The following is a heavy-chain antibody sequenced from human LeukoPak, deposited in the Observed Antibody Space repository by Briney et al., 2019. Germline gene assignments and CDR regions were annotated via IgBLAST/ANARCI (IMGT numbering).Heavy chain of an antibody. CDR3: ARVPHYYFGYGYFDS. V-gene: IGHV4-34*01. CDR1: GGSFSGYY. J-gene: IGHJ4*02. D-gene: IGHD3/OR15-3a*01. CDR2: IDQSGTT. Sequence: SETLSLTCVVNGGSFSGYYWSWLRQPPGKGLEWIGEIDQSGTTNYNPSLKSRVAISIDTSKKQFSLTLTSMTAADTAVYYCARVPHYYFGYGYFDSWGQGTRVTVSS.